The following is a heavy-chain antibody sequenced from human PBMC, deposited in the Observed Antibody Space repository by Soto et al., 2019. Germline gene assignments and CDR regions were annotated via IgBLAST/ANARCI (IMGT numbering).Heavy chain of an antibody. V-gene: IGHV3-49*03. Sequence: GGSLRLSCTASGFTFGDYAMSWFRQAPGKGLEWVGFIRSKAYGGTTEYAASVKGRFTISRDDSKSIAYLQMNSLKTEDTAVYYCTRERVRGYYDSSGYYFPVNDAFDIWGQGTMVTVSS. CDR3: TRERVRGYYDSSGYYFPVNDAFDI. D-gene: IGHD3-22*01. J-gene: IGHJ3*02. CDR2: IRSKAYGGTT. CDR1: GFTFGDYA.